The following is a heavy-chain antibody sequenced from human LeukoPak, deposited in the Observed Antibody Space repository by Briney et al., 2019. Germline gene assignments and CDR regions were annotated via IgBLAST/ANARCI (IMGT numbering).Heavy chain of an antibody. CDR3: ARGGGTYDILTGYLGV. CDR2: INPSGGST. Sequence: GASVKVSCKASGYTFISYYMHWVRQAPGQGLEWMGIINPSGGSTSYAQKFQGRVTMTRDTSTSTVYMELSSLRSEDTAVYYCARGGGTYDILTGYLGVWGQGTLVTVSS. CDR1: GYTFISYY. J-gene: IGHJ4*02. D-gene: IGHD3-9*01. V-gene: IGHV1-46*01.